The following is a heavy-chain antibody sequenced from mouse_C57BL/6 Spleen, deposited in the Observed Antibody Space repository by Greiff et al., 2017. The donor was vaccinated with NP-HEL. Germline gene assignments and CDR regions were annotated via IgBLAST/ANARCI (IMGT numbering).Heavy chain of an antibody. Sequence: QVQLQQPGAELVRPGSSVKLSCKASGYTFTSYWMHWVKQRPIQGLEWIGNIDPSDSETHYNQKFKDKATLTVDKSSSTAYMQLSSLTSEDSAVYYCARWGGDYGYFDVWGTGTTVTVSS. CDR1: GYTFTSYW. CDR3: ARWGGDYGYFDV. V-gene: IGHV1-52*01. CDR2: IDPSDSET. D-gene: IGHD2-13*01. J-gene: IGHJ1*03.